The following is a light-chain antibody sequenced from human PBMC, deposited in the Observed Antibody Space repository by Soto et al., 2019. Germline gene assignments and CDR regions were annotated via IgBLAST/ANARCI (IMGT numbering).Light chain of an antibody. CDR2: DVS. CDR3: QQRVHWLT. J-gene: IGKJ4*01. Sequence: EVVLTQSPASLSLSPGERATLSCRASQSVSAYLAWYQQKAGQAPSLLIYDVSNRAPGIPARFTGSGSGTVFTLTISSLDPEDSAVDDCQQRVHWLTFGGGTKVDIK. CDR1: QSVSAY. V-gene: IGKV3-11*01.